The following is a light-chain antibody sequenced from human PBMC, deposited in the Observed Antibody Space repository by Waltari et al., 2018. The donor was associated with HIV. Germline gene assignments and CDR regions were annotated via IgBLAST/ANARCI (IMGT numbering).Light chain of an antibody. Sequence: QSALTQPAPVSGSPGQSITISCTGTSSDVWSYNLFSWYQQHPGKAPKPMIYEVSKRPSGVSNRFSGSKSGNTASLTISGLQAEDEADYYCCSYAGSNWVFGGGTKLTVL. V-gene: IGLV2-23*02. J-gene: IGLJ3*02. CDR3: CSYAGSNWV. CDR2: EVS. CDR1: SSDVWSYNL.